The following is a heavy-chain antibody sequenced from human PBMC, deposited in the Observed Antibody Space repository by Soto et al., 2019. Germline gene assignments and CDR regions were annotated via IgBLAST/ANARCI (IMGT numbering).Heavy chain of an antibody. CDR3: ARDPVTHDSSGYYPTGD. V-gene: IGHV1-69*13. D-gene: IGHD3-22*01. CDR1: GGTFSSYA. J-gene: IGHJ4*02. Sequence: GASVKVSCKASGGTFSSYAISWVRQAPGQGLEWMGGIIPIFGTANYAQKFQGRVTITADESTSTAYMELSSLRSEDTAVYYCARDPVTHDSSGYYPTGDWGQGTLVTVSS. CDR2: IIPIFGTA.